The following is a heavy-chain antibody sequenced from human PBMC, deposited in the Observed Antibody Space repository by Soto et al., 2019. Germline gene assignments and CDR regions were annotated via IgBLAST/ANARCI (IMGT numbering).Heavy chain of an antibody. J-gene: IGHJ4*02. V-gene: IGHV3-23*01. D-gene: IGHD2-15*01. CDR3: AKDGGGYCSGNTCYSGYYFDY. CDR1: GFTFSSYA. CDR2: ISGRDDST. Sequence: GGSLRLSCAASGFTFSSYAMNWVRQAPGKGLEWVSSISGRDDSTFYADSVKGRFTISRDSSKNTLYLQMNSLRAEDTAVYYCAKDGGGYCSGNTCYSGYYFDYWGQGALVTVSS.